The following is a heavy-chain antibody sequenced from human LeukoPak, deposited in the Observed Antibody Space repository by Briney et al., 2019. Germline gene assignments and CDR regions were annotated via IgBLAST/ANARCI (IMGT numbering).Heavy chain of an antibody. D-gene: IGHD3-10*01. V-gene: IGHV4-59*01. J-gene: IGHJ3*02. Sequence: PSETLSLTCTVSGGSISSYYWSWIRQPPGKGLEWIGYIYYSGSTNYNPSLKSRVTISVDTSKNQFSLKLSSVTAADTAVYYCARTRVDSTPPPDAFDIWGQGTMVTVSS. CDR3: ARTRVDSTPPPDAFDI. CDR2: IYYSGST. CDR1: GGSISSYY.